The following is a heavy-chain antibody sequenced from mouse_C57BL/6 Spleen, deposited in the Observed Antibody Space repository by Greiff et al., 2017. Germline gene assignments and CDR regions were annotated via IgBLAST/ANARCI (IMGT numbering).Heavy chain of an antibody. CDR2: ISNGGGST. V-gene: IGHV5-12*01. Sequence: EVQLVESGGGLVQPGGSLKLSCAASGFTFSDYYMYWVRQTPEKRLEWVAYISNGGGSTYYPDTVKGRFTISRDNAKNTLYLQMSRLKSEDTAMYYCARRAVLYYLDYWGQGTTLTVSS. CDR3: ARRAVLYYLDY. J-gene: IGHJ2*01. D-gene: IGHD1-1*01. CDR1: GFTFSDYY.